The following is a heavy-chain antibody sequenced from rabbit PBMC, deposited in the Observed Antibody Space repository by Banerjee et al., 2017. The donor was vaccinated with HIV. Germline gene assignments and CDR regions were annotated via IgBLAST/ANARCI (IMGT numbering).Heavy chain of an antibody. CDR2: IYAGSSGST. V-gene: IGHV1S40*01. Sequence: QSLEESGGDLVKPGASLTLTCTASGFSFSGSYYMCWVRQAPRKGLEWIACIYAGSSGSTYYASWAKGRFTISKTSSTTVTLQMTSLTAADTATYFCARGVYAGYADYGYVPYYFNLWGQGTLVTVS. J-gene: IGHJ4*01. D-gene: IGHD6-1*01. CDR1: GFSFSGSYY. CDR3: ARGVYAGYADYGYVPYYFNL.